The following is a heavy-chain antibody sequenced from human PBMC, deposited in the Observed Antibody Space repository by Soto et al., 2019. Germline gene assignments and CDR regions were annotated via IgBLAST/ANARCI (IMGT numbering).Heavy chain of an antibody. V-gene: IGHV2-26*01. Sequence: QVTLKESGPVLVKPTDTLTLTCTVSGFSLSNARMGVSWFRQPPGQALECLAHIFSNDEKSYSASLKSRRTIAQDDSKSQVVHTMNNMDPVDTATYYWARIWRYSRYDWCPYSFDYWGQGTLVNVSS. J-gene: IGHJ4*02. CDR3: ARIWRYSRYDWCPYSFDY. CDR1: GFSLSNARMG. D-gene: IGHD5-12*01. CDR2: IFSNDEK.